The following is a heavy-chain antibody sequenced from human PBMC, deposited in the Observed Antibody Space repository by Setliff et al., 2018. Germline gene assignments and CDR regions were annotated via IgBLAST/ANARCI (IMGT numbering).Heavy chain of an antibody. J-gene: IGHJ4*02. D-gene: IGHD5-12*01. Sequence: SETLSLTCTVSGGSISSSSYYGGWIRQPPGKGLEWIGSIYHSGTTYYNPSLKSRVIISVDTSKNQFSLKLSSVTAADTAVYYCARADGYNWPFDYWGQGTLVTVSS. CDR1: GGSISSSSYY. CDR2: IYHSGTT. CDR3: ARADGYNWPFDY. V-gene: IGHV4-39*07.